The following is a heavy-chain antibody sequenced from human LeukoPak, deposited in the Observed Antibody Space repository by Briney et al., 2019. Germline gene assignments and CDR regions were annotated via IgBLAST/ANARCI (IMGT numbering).Heavy chain of an antibody. V-gene: IGHV1-2*02. CDR3: ARGSNYYDCSGYLSY. CDR2: INPNSGGT. Sequence: SVKVSCKASGYTFTGYYMHWVRQAPGQGLEWMGWINPNSGGTNYAQKFQGRVTMTRDTSISTAYMELSRLRSDDTAVYYCARGSNYYDCSGYLSYWGQGTLVTVSS. D-gene: IGHD3-22*01. J-gene: IGHJ4*02. CDR1: GYTFTGYY.